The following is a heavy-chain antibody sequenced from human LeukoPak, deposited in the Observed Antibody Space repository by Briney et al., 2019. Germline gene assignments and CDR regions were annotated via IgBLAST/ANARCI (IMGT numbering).Heavy chain of an antibody. CDR3: AKGYSSGWYFFDY. V-gene: IGHV3-23*01. J-gene: IGHJ4*02. D-gene: IGHD6-19*01. CDR2: ISGSGGSI. Sequence: GGSLRLSCAASAFTFSTYAMSWVRQAPGKGLERGSDISGSGGSIYYADSVKGRFTISRDNSKNTLYLQMNSLRAEDTAVYYCAKGYSSGWYFFDYWGQGTLVTVSS. CDR1: AFTFSTYA.